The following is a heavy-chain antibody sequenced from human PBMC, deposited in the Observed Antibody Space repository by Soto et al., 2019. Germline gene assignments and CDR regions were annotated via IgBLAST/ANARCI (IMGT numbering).Heavy chain of an antibody. J-gene: IGHJ5*02. CDR1: GFSLSTSGAA. D-gene: IGHD3-3*01. CDR2: IYWDGDK. V-gene: IGHV2-5*02. CDR3: AHRATMTIFGLIIDNGIWFDP. Sequence: QINLIESGPTLVKPTQTLTLTCTFSGFSLSTSGAAVGWVRQPPGRALEWLALIYWDGDKRYNASLGNRLTITKDTYMNQVVLTLTNVDPADTVTYYCAHRATMTIFGLIIDNGIWFDPWGQGTRVIVSS.